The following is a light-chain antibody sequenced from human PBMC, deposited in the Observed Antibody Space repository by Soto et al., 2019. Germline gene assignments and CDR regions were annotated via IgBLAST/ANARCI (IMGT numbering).Light chain of an antibody. J-gene: IGKJ3*01. CDR2: GAS. V-gene: IGKV3-15*01. Sequence: EIVMTQSPATLSVSPGERGTLSCRASQSVSSNLAWYQHKPGQAPRLLIFGASSRASGIPARFSASGSGTEFTLTISSLQSEDFAVYYCQHYNNWPFAFGPGTKVDIK. CDR3: QHYNNWPFA. CDR1: QSVSSN.